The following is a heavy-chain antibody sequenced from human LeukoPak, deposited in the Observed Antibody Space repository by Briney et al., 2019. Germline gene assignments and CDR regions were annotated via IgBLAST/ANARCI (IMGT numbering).Heavy chain of an antibody. CDR2: IYHSGST. J-gene: IGHJ4*02. V-gene: IGHV4-30-2*01. D-gene: IGHD6-13*01. CDR1: GGSISSGGYS. Sequence: SSETLSLTCAVSGGSISSGGYSWSWIRQPPGKGLEWIGYIYHSGSTYYNPSLKSRVTISVDRSKNQFSLKLSSVTAADTAVYHCARLVAATGNFDYWGQGTLVTVSS. CDR3: ARLVAATGNFDY.